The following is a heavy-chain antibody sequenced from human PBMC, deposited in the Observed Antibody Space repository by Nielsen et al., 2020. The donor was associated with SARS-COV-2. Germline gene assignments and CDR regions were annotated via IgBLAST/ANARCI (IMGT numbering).Heavy chain of an antibody. CDR3: ASSAPPSGFNWFDP. Sequence: ASVKVSCKASGYTFTKYGISWVRQAPGQGLEWMGWISGNSDSAKYVKKFLGRVIMTTDTSTSTAYLEVRSLRSDDTAVYYCASSAPPSGFNWFDPWGPGTLVTVSS. CDR2: ISGNSDSA. D-gene: IGHD3-22*01. V-gene: IGHV1-18*04. CDR1: GYTFTKYG. J-gene: IGHJ5*02.